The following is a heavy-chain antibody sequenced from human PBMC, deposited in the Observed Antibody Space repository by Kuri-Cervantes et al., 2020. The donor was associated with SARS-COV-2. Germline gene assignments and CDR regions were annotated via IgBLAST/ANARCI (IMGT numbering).Heavy chain of an antibody. CDR2: IGTAGDT. V-gene: IGHV3-13*01. D-gene: IGHD2-15*01. J-gene: IGHJ5*02. CDR1: GFTFSSYD. CDR3: ARGDLGYCSGGSCYNWFDP. Sequence: GESLKISCAASGFTFSSYDMHWVRQATGKGLEWVSAIGTAGDTYYPGSVKGRFTISRENAKNSLYLQMNRLRAEDTAVYYCARGDLGYCSGGSCYNWFDPWGQGTLVTVSS.